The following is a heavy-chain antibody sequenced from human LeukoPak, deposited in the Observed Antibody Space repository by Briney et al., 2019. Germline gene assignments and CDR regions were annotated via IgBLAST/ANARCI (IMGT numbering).Heavy chain of an antibody. V-gene: IGHV4-34*01. J-gene: IGHJ5*02. CDR3: ARPNIPGRRRWFDP. CDR1: GGSFSGYY. CDR2: INHSGST. D-gene: IGHD2-2*02. Sequence: SETLSLTXAVYGGSFSGYYWSWIRQPPGKGLEWIGEINHSGSTNYNPSLKSRVTISVDTSKNQFSLKLSSVTAADTAVYYCARPNIPGRRRWFDPWGQGTLVTVSS.